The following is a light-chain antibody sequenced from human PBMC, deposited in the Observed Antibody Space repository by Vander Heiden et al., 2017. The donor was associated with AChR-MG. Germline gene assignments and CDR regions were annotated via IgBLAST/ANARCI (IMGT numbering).Light chain of an antibody. CDR2: DAS. CDR3: QQYNSLSPT. Sequence: DIQMTQSPSTLSASVGDRVTITCRASQSISSWLAWYQRKPGQAPKLLIYDASSLESGVPSRFSGSGSGTEFTLTISSLQPDDFATYYCQQYNSLSPTFGQGTRVEIK. CDR1: QSISSW. V-gene: IGKV1-5*01. J-gene: IGKJ1*01.